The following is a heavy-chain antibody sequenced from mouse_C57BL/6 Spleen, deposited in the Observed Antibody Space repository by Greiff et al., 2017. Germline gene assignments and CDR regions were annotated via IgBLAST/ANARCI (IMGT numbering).Heavy chain of an antibody. J-gene: IGHJ2*01. CDR1: GYSFTDYN. CDR2: INPNYGTT. D-gene: IGHD2-3*01. V-gene: IGHV1-39*01. Sequence: EVQLQQSGPELVKPGASVKISCKASGYSFTDYNMNWVKQSNGKSLEWIGVINPNYGTTSYNQNFKGKATLTVDQSSSTAYMQLNSLTSEDSAVYYCARWRSYDGSYYFDYWGQGTTLTVSS. CDR3: ARWRSYDGSYYFDY.